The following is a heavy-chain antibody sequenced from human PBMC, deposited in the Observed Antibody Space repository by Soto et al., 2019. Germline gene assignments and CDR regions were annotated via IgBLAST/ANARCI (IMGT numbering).Heavy chain of an antibody. CDR1: GDSVSSNSAA. CDR2: TFYRSKWYN. V-gene: IGHV6-1*01. J-gene: IGHJ4*02. Sequence: SQTLSLTCAISGDSVSSNSAARNWIRQSPSRGLEWLGRTFYRSKWYNDYAVSVKSRITINPDTSKNQFSLQLNSVTPEDTAVYYCATATGRITGNLDYWGQGTLVTVSS. D-gene: IGHD1-20*01. CDR3: ATATGRITGNLDY.